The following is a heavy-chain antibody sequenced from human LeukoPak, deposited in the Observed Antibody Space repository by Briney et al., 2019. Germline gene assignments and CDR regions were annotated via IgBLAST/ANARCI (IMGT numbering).Heavy chain of an antibody. Sequence: ASVKVSCKASGYTFTSYAMHWVRQAPGQRLEWMGWINAGNGNTKYSQKFQGRVTITRDTSASTAYMELSSLRSEDTAVYYCARASYFDWLLTPMYYFDYWGREPWSPSPQ. V-gene: IGHV1-3*01. D-gene: IGHD3-9*01. CDR1: GYTFTSYA. J-gene: IGHJ4*02. CDR2: INAGNGNT. CDR3: ARASYFDWLLTPMYYFDY.